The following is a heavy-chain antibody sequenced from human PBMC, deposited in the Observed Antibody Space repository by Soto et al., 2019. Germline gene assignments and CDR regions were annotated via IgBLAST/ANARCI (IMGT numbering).Heavy chain of an antibody. V-gene: IGHV4-4*07. CDR3: ARDGMTTGDT. J-gene: IGHJ4*02. Sequence: SETLSLTCIVSGVSVRSYTWSWVRQPAKKGLEGIGRVFSSVSATYNPSLKSRVSISMDTPENRISLKLDSVTAADAGVYFCARDGMTTGDTWGPGTLVTVSS. CDR1: GVSVRSYT. D-gene: IGHD2-21*02. CDR2: VFSSVSA.